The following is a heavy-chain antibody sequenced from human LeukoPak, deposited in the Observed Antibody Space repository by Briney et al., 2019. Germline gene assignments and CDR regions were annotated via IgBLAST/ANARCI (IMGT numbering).Heavy chain of an antibody. CDR2: LSGSGGST. J-gene: IGHJ4*02. Sequence: PGGSLRLACAASGFTFSSYAMSWVRQAPGKGLEWVSALSGSGGSTYYADSVKGPFTISRDNSKNTLYLQMNSLRAEDTAVYYCAKPTHYYDSSGYRNWGQGTLVTVSS. V-gene: IGHV3-23*01. CDR1: GFTFSSYA. CDR3: AKPTHYYDSSGYRN. D-gene: IGHD3-22*01.